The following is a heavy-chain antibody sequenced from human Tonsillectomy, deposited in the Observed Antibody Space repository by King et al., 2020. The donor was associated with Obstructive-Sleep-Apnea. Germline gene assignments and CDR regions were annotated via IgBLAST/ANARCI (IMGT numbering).Heavy chain of an antibody. V-gene: IGHV3-23*04. CDR2: ISGSGGGT. Sequence: VQLVESGGGLVQPGGSLSLSCAASGSTFSTYAMSWVPQAPGKGLGWVSAISGSGGGTYYADPVKGRFTISRDNSKNTLYLQMNSLRAEDTAVYYCAKENSGYYSFDYWGQGTLVTVSS. CDR3: AKENSGYYSFDY. CDR1: GSTFSTYA. J-gene: IGHJ4*02. D-gene: IGHD3-22*01.